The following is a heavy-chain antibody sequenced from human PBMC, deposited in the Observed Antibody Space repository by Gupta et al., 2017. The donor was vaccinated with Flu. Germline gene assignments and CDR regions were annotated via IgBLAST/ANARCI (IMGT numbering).Heavy chain of an antibody. CDR1: GFTFGDHV. D-gene: IGHD2-2*01. CDR2: IRSKAYGGTR. CDR3: TFTSTSWVHHFYYMDA. Sequence: EVQVVESGGGLAQPGRSLRLYCTASGFTFGDHVLSWVRQVPGKGLEWVGFIRSKAYGGTREYAASVKGRFIMSRDDSKSLAYLQMNRLKTEDTGVYYCTFTSTSWVHHFYYMDAWGKGTTVTVSS. J-gene: IGHJ6*03. V-gene: IGHV3-49*04.